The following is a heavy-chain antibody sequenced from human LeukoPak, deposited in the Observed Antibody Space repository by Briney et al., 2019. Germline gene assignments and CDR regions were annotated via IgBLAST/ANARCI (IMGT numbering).Heavy chain of an antibody. Sequence: GGSLRLSCAASGFTFSSYAMSWVRQAPGKGLEWVSAISGSGGSTYYADSVKGRFTISRDNSKNTLYLQMNSLRAQDKAVYYCASHYGSGSYSLRYFDYWGQGTLVTVSS. D-gene: IGHD3-10*01. CDR1: GFTFSSYA. J-gene: IGHJ4*02. V-gene: IGHV3-23*01. CDR3: ASHYGSGSYSLRYFDY. CDR2: ISGSGGST.